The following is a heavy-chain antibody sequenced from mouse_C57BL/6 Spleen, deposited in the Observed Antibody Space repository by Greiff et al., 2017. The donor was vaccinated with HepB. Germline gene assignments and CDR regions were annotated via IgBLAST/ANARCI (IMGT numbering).Heavy chain of an antibody. J-gene: IGHJ2*01. V-gene: IGHV1-5*01. Sequence: EVQLVESGTVLARPGASVKMSCKTSGYTFTSYWMHWVQQRPGQGLEWIGAIYPGNSDTSYNQKFKGKAKLTAVTSASTAYMELSSLTNEDSAVYYCTRWITTVVADFDYWGQGTTLTVSS. D-gene: IGHD1-1*01. CDR3: TRWITTVVADFDY. CDR2: IYPGNSDT. CDR1: GYTFTSYW.